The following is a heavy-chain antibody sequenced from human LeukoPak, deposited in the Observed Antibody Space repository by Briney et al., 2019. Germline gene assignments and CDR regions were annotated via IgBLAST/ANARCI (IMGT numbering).Heavy chain of an antibody. J-gene: IGHJ4*02. D-gene: IGHD1-26*01. Sequence: ASVTVSFMASVYTFTSYGISWVRQPRAQGLAWMGWISAYNGNTNYAQKRQGRVSMTTDTSTSTAYMELRSLRSNDASVYYCARVFRDSGSYYDYWGQGTLVTVSS. V-gene: IGHV1-18*01. CDR2: ISAYNGNT. CDR1: VYTFTSYG. CDR3: ARVFRDSGSYYDY.